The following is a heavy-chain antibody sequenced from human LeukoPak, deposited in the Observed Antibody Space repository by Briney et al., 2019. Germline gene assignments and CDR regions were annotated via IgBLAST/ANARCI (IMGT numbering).Heavy chain of an antibody. J-gene: IGHJ4*02. CDR3: ATGWGSFDF. CDR1: GFSFSSYN. V-gene: IGHV3-21*01. D-gene: IGHD1-14*01. Sequence: GGSLRLSCEASGFSFSSYNMDWVRQTPGKGLEWISSITTSSTYTFYADSVKGRFTISRDNARNSLYLQMNSLRVEDTAVYYCATGWGSFDFWGQGALVTVSS. CDR2: ITTSSTYT.